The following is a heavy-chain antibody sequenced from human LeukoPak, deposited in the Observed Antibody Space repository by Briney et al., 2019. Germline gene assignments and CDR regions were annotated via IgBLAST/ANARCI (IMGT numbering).Heavy chain of an antibody. D-gene: IGHD3-10*01. CDR1: GGSFSGYY. V-gene: IGHV4-34*01. CDR2: INHSGST. CDR3: ARGLYGSGSYFDY. J-gene: IGHJ4*02. Sequence: SETLSLTCAVYGGSFSGYYWSWIRQPPGKGLEWIGEINHSGSTNYNPSLKSRVTISVDTSKNQFSLKLSSVTAADTAVYYCARGLYGSGSYFDYWGQGTLVTVSS.